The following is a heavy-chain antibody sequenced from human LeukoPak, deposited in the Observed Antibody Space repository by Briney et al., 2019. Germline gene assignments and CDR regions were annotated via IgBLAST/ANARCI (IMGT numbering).Heavy chain of an antibody. CDR2: FSASGGTT. CDR1: GFTFSRSA. Sequence: GGSLRLSCAASGFTFSRSAMNWVRQAPGKGLEWVSSFSASGGTTYYADSVKGRFTISRDNSKNTLSVQMNSLRAEDTAVYYCARGVEPLAANTLAYWGQGTLVTVSS. V-gene: IGHV3-23*01. CDR3: ARGVEPLAANTLAY. D-gene: IGHD1-14*01. J-gene: IGHJ4*02.